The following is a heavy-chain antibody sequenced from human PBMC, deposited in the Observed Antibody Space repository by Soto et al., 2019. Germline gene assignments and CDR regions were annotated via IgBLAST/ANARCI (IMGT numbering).Heavy chain of an antibody. V-gene: IGHV3-23*01. CDR3: AKDPNSGSCLVGDYFDY. CDR1: GFTFSSYA. Sequence: GGSLRLSCAASGFTFSSYAMSWVRQAPGKRLEWVSAISGSGGSTYYADSVKGRFTISRDNSKNTLYLQMNSLRAEDTAVYYCAKDPNSGSCLVGDYFDYWGQGTLVTVSS. J-gene: IGHJ4*02. CDR2: ISGSGGST. D-gene: IGHD1-26*01.